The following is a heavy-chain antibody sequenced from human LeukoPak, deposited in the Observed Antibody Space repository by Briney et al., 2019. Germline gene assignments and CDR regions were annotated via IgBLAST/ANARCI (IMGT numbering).Heavy chain of an antibody. D-gene: IGHD3-9*01. J-gene: IGHJ5*02. CDR1: GFTFSSYG. CDR2: ISGSGGST. V-gene: IGHV3-23*01. Sequence: GGSLRLSCAASGFTFSSYGMSWVRQAPGKGLEWVSAISGSGGSTYYADSVKGRFTISRDNSKNTLYLQMNSLRAEDTAVYYCAKDRILTGYPALNWFDPWGQGTLVTVSS. CDR3: AKDRILTGYPALNWFDP.